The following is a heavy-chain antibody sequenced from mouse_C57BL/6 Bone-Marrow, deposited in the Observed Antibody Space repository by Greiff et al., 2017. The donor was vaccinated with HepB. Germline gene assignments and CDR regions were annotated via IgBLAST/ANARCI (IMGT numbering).Heavy chain of an antibody. V-gene: IGHV10-1*01. J-gene: IGHJ1*03. CDR1: GFSFNTYA. CDR2: IRSKSNNYAT. Sequence: GGGLVQPKGSLKLSCAASGFSFNTYAMNWVRQAPGKGLEWVARIRSKSNNYATYYADSVKDRFTISRDDSESMLYLQMNNLKTEDTAMYYCVRQGGVWLRRRDFDVWGTGTTVTVSS. D-gene: IGHD2-2*01. CDR3: VRQGGVWLRRRDFDV.